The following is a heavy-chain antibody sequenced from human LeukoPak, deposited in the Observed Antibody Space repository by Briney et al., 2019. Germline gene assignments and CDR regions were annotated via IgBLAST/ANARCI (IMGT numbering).Heavy chain of an antibody. D-gene: IGHD3-22*01. Sequence: GASVKVSCKASGYTFITYGISWVRQAPGQRLEWMGWISGNTNYAQKLQGRVTMTTDASTSTAYMELRGLGSDDTAVCYCARLLPYVFDIWGQGTMVTVSS. CDR2: ISGNT. J-gene: IGHJ3*02. CDR3: ARLLPYVFDI. CDR1: GYTFITYG. V-gene: IGHV1-18*01.